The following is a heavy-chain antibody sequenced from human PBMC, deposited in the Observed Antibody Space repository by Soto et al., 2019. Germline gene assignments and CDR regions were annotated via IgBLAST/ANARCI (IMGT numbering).Heavy chain of an antibody. CDR1: GFTFSSYA. V-gene: IGHV3-23*01. J-gene: IGHJ2*01. CDR2: ISGSGGST. CDR3: AKTYYYDSRVYYDQEVTWYLDL. D-gene: IGHD3-22*01. Sequence: VGSLRLSCAASGFTFSSYAMPWVRQAPGKGLEWVSAISGSGGSTYYADSVKGRFTISRDNSKNTLYLQMTSLRAEDTAVYYCAKTYYYDSRVYYDQEVTWYLDLCGRGNLVAVDS.